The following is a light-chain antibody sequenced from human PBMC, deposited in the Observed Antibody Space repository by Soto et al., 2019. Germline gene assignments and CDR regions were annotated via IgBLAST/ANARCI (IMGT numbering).Light chain of an antibody. Sequence: EIVMTQSPATLSLSPGERATLSCRASQSVGKYLVWYQQKPGQAPRLLIYDASNRATGIPARFSGSGSGTDFTLTISSLQSEDFAVYYCQQYNNWPLTFGQGTRLEIK. J-gene: IGKJ5*01. CDR3: QQYNNWPLT. CDR1: QSVGKY. CDR2: DAS. V-gene: IGKV3D-15*01.